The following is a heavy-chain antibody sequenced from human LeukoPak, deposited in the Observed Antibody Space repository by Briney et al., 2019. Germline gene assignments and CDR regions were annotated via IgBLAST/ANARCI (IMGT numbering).Heavy chain of an antibody. CDR3: AKDHGFKINYFDY. D-gene: IGHD5-24*01. J-gene: IGHJ4*02. Sequence: GGSLRLSCAASGFTFSSYAMSWVRQAPGKGLEWVSAISGSSSSTYYADSAKGRFTISRDNSKNTLYLQMSSLRAEDTAVYYCAKDHGFKINYFDYWGQGTLVTVSS. V-gene: IGHV3-23*01. CDR1: GFTFSSYA. CDR2: ISGSSSST.